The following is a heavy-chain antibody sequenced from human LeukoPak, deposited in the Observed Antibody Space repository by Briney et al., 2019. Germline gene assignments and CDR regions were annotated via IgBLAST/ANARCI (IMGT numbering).Heavy chain of an antibody. D-gene: IGHD6-19*01. CDR3: ARAGSGWSFDY. CDR1: GGSISLYY. CDR2: NSSNGNT. V-gene: IGHV4-59*01. Sequence: AETLSPTCTVSGGSISLYYWTWIRQPPGEGLEWIGYNSSNGNTNYNPSLKSRVTISVDMSKNQFSLRLSSVTAADTAVYYCARAGSGWSFDYWGQGTLVTVSS. J-gene: IGHJ4*02.